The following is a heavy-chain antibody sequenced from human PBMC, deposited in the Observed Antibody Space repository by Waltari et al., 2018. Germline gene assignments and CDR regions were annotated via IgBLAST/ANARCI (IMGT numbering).Heavy chain of an antibody. CDR2: IRYDGSNK. J-gene: IGHJ4*02. CDR3: AKGGPSDY. V-gene: IGHV3-30*02. CDR1: GFTFSSYG. Sequence: QVQLVESGGGVVQPGGSLRLSCAASGFTFSSYGMHWVRQAQGKGLEWVAFIRYDGSNKYYADSVKVRFTISRDNSNNTLYLQMNSLRAEDTAVYYCAKGGPSDYWGQGTLVTVSS.